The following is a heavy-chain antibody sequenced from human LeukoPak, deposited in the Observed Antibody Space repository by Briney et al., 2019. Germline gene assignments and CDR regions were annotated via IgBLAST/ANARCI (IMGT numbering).Heavy chain of an antibody. CDR1: GYSFTSYW. Sequence: GESLKISCKGSGYSFTSYWIGWVRQMPGKGLEWMGIIYPGDSDTRYSPSFQGLVTISADKSISTAYLQWSSLKASDTAMYYCARHVYYYDSSGTNWFDPWGQGTLVTVSS. D-gene: IGHD3-22*01. V-gene: IGHV5-51*01. J-gene: IGHJ5*02. CDR2: IYPGDSDT. CDR3: ARHVYYYDSSGTNWFDP.